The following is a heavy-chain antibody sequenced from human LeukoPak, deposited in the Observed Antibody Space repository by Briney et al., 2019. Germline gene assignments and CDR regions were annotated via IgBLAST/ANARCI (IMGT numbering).Heavy chain of an antibody. V-gene: IGHV1-24*01. CDR3: ATSSSWYGSNYDAFDI. CDR1: GYTFTGYY. J-gene: IGHJ3*02. Sequence: ASVRVTCKASGYTFTGYYMHWVRQAPGKGLEWMGGFDPEDGETIYAQKFQGRVTMTEDTSTDTAYMELSSLRSEDTAVYYCATSSSWYGSNYDAFDIWGQGTMVTVSS. D-gene: IGHD6-13*01. CDR2: FDPEDGET.